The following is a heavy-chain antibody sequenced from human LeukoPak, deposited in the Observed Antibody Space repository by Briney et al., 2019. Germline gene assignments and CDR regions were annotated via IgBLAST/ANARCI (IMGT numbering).Heavy chain of an antibody. V-gene: IGHV1-69*13. CDR3: ARGIAAAGENNWFDP. J-gene: IGHJ5*02. D-gene: IGHD6-13*01. CDR2: ITPIFGAA. Sequence: SVKVSCKASGYTFTSYDINWVRQAPGQGLEWMGWITPIFGAANYAQKFQGRVTITADESTSTAYMELSRLRSEDTAVYYCARGIAAAGENNWFDPWGQGTLVTVSS. CDR1: GYTFTSYD.